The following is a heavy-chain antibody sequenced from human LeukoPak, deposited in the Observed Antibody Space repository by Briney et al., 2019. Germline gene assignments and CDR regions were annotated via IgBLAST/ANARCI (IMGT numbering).Heavy chain of an antibody. D-gene: IGHD2-8*01. CDR1: GFTFSSYA. CDR2: ISGSGGST. Sequence: PGGSLRLSCAASGFTFSSYAMSWVRQAPGEGLEWVSAISGSGGSTYYADSVKGRFTISRDNSKNTLYLQMNSLRAEDTAVYYCAKAVSAYCTNGVCYTDYYYYMDVWGKGTTVTVSS. V-gene: IGHV3-23*01. CDR3: AKAVSAYCTNGVCYTDYYYYMDV. J-gene: IGHJ6*03.